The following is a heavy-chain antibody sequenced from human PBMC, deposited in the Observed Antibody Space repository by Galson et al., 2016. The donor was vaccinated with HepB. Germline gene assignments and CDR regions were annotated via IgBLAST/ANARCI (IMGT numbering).Heavy chain of an antibody. CDR2: IYYNGKT. J-gene: IGHJ3*01. Sequence: TLSLTCTVSGASISSGDYYWNWIRQHPGMGLEWIGYIYYNGKTYYNPSLKSRVTISVDTSKTQFSLTLSSVTAADTATYFFAKPRESRMYYDILTGAPFDAFDVWGQGTVVAVSS. V-gene: IGHV4-31*03. D-gene: IGHD3-9*01. CDR3: AKPRESRMYYDILTGAPFDAFDV. CDR1: GASISSGDYY.